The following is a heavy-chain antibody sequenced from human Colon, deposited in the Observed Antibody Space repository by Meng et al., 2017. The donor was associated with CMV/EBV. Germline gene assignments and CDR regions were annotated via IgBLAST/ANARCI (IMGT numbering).Heavy chain of an antibody. CDR1: GSTYAGPY. J-gene: IGHJ4*02. D-gene: IGHD2-15*01. CDR2: ISPAIQVS. Sequence: APGSTYAGPYLSCERQAPGRALEWMRWISPAIQVSHSPQKFQGRVTMTRDSSISTAYMELSSLRSDDTAVYYCARGLVVAPRSAYDYWGQGTLVTVSS. V-gene: IGHV1-2*02. CDR3: ARGLVVAPRSAYDY.